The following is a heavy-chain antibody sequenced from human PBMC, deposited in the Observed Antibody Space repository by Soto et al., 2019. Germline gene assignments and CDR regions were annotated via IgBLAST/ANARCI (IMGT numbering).Heavy chain of an antibody. CDR3: AREVMITFGGVIVTPYFDY. Sequence: GGSLRLSCAASGFTVSSNYMSWVRQAPGKGLEWVSVIYSGGSTYYADSVKGRFTISRDNSKNTLYLQMNSLRAEDTAVYYCAREVMITFGGVIVTPYFDYWGQGTLVTVSS. CDR2: IYSGGST. CDR1: GFTVSSNY. D-gene: IGHD3-16*02. V-gene: IGHV3-66*01. J-gene: IGHJ4*02.